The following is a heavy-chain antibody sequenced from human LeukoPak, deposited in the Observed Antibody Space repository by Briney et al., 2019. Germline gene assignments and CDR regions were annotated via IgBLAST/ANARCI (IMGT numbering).Heavy chain of an antibody. V-gene: IGHV3-30*18. J-gene: IGHJ4*02. D-gene: IGHD3-22*01. Sequence: GRSLRLSCAASGFTFSSYGMHWVRQAPGKGLEWVAVISYDGSNKYYADSVKGRFTISRDNSKNTLYLQMNSLRAEDTAVYYCAKDRPNYYDSSGLDYWGQGTLVTFSS. CDR2: ISYDGSNK. CDR1: GFTFSSYG. CDR3: AKDRPNYYDSSGLDY.